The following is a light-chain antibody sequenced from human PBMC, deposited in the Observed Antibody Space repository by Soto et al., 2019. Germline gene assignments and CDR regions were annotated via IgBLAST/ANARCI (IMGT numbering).Light chain of an antibody. V-gene: IGKV1-6*01. J-gene: IGKJ4*01. CDR3: QKYNSAPLT. Sequence: AIQMTQSPPSLSASVGDRVTITCRASQGIRNDLGWYQQKPGKAPKLLIXAXATLQIGAPSRFSGSGSGTDFTLTISSLQPDDFATYYCQKYNSAPLTFGGGTKVDIK. CDR1: QGIRND. CDR2: AXA.